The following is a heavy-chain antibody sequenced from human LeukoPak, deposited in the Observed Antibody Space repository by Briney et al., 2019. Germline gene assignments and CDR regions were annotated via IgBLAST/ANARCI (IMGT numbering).Heavy chain of an antibody. V-gene: IGHV1-46*01. CDR3: ARDGGGDRYSGSYYYYYYYMDV. J-gene: IGHJ6*03. CDR1: GYTFTSYY. Sequence: ASVKVSCKASGYTFTSYYMHWVRQAPGQGLEWMGIINPSGGSTSYAQKFQGRVTMTRDTTTSTDYMELSSLRSEDTAVYYCARDGGGDRYSGSYYYYYYYMDVWGKGTTVTVSS. CDR2: INPSGGST. D-gene: IGHD1-26*01.